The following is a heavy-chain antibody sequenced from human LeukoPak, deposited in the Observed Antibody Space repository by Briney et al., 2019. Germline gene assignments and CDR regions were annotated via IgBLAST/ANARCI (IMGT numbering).Heavy chain of an antibody. CDR1: GFTFSSYE. CDR3: ASSGADDY. J-gene: IGHJ4*02. D-gene: IGHD4-17*01. V-gene: IGHV3-48*03. CDR2: ISSSGSTK. Sequence: PGGSLRLSCAASGFTFSSYEMNWVRQAPGKGLEWVSYISSSGSTKYYADSVKGRFTISRDNAKNSLSLQMNSLRAEDTGVYYCASSGADDYWGQGTLVTVSS.